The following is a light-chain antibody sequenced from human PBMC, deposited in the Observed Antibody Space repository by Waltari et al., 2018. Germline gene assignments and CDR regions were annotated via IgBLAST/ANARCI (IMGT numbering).Light chain of an antibody. V-gene: IGKV1-9*01. J-gene: IGKJ5*01. Sequence: IQLTKSPSSLSASVGDRVTITCRASQGISSYLAWYQQKPGKAPNLLIYAAFTLQSGVPSRFSGSGSGTDFTLTISSLQPEDFATYYCQQFNTYPLTFGQGTRLEIK. CDR3: QQFNTYPLT. CDR2: AAF. CDR1: QGISSY.